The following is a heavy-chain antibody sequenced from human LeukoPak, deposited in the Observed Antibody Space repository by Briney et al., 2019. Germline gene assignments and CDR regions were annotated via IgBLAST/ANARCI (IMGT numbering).Heavy chain of an antibody. D-gene: IGHD6-19*01. CDR1: GDSINNYY. J-gene: IGHJ4*02. V-gene: IGHV4-59*01. CDR2: INYSGSA. Sequence: SETLSLTCTVSGDSINNYYWSWIRQPPGKGLEWIGNINYSGSANSNPSLKSRATISVDTSRNHFSLRLSSVTAADTAVYYCARELGGTSTVADSSDGYWGQGTLVTVSS. CDR3: ARELGGTSTVADSSDGY.